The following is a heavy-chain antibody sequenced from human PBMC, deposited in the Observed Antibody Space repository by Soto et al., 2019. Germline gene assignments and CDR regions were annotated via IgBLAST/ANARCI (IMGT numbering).Heavy chain of an antibody. CDR1: GFTFSSYA. Sequence: QVQLVESGGGVVQPGRSLRLSCAASGFTFSSYAMHWVRQAPGKGLEWVAVISYDGSNKYYADSVKGRFTISRDNSKNTLYLQVNSLRAEDTAVYYCARDRSVSYSGSYYFDYWGQGTLVTVSS. CDR3: ARDRSVSYSGSYYFDY. J-gene: IGHJ4*02. D-gene: IGHD1-26*01. CDR2: ISYDGSNK. V-gene: IGHV3-30-3*01.